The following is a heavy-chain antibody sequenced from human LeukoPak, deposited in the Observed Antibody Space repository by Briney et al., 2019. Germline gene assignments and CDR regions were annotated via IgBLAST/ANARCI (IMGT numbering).Heavy chain of an antibody. CDR3: VKGTYTAAH. CDR1: GFAFRCYA. D-gene: IGHD2-15*01. V-gene: IGHV3-64D*06. Sequence: SGGSVRLFCSASGFAFRCYAMHWVRQAPGKGLEYVSAISRSGDSTYYADSVKGRISISRDNSKNTLYLQVSRLKTEGTAVYYCVKGTYTAAHWGQGTLVTVSS. CDR2: ISRSGDST. J-gene: IGHJ4*02.